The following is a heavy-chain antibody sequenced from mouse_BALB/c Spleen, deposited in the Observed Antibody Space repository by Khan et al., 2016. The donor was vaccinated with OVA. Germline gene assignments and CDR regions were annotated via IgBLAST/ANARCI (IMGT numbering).Heavy chain of an antibody. V-gene: IGHV5-12*02. CDR3: AREGDDGGLAY. CDR2: LSNRGTTT. CDR1: GFTFSDYY. J-gene: IGHJ3*01. Sequence: EVELVESGGGLVQPGGSLKLSCATSGFTFSDYYMYWVRQTPEKRLEWVAYLSNRGTTTYYPDTVRGRFTLSRDNAKNTLYLQMSRLESEDTAMDDCAREGDDGGLAYWGQGTLVTVSA. D-gene: IGHD2-3*01.